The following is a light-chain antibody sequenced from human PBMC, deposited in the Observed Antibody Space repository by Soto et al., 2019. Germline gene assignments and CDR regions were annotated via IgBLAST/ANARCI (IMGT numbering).Light chain of an antibody. CDR2: AAS. CDR1: QSISSY. J-gene: IGKJ5*01. CDR3: QKSYSTPIT. Sequence: DIQMTQSPSSLSASVGDRVTLTCRASQSISSYLNWYQQKPGKAPKLLIYAASSLQSGVPSRFSGSGSGTDFTLTISSLQPEEFATYYCQKSYSTPITVGQGTRLEIK. V-gene: IGKV1-39*01.